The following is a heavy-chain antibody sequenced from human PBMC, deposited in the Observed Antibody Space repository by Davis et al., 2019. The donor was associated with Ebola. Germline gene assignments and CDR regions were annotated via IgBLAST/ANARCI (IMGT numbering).Heavy chain of an antibody. Sequence: GGSLRLSCAASGFTFSSYSMNWVRQAPGKGLEWVSYISSSGSTIYYADSVKGRFTISRDNAKNSLYLQMNSLRAEDTAVYYCAREGVRSSALLVWPYYFDYWGQGTLVTVSS. V-gene: IGHV3-48*04. CDR1: GFTFSSYS. J-gene: IGHJ4*01. CDR3: AREGVRSSALLVWPYYFDY. CDR2: ISSSGSTI. D-gene: IGHD3-16*01.